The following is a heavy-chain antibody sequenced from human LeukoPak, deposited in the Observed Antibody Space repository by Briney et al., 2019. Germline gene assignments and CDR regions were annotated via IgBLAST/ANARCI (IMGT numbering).Heavy chain of an antibody. D-gene: IGHD6-19*01. Sequence: SVKVSCKASGGTFSSYAISWVRQAPGQGLEWMGGIIPIFGTANYAQKFQGRVTISADESTSTAYMELSSLRSEDTAVYYCAGDGIAVAGIDYYYMDVWGKGTTVTVSS. CDR2: IIPIFGTA. CDR1: GGTFSSYA. J-gene: IGHJ6*03. V-gene: IGHV1-69*13. CDR3: AGDGIAVAGIDYYYMDV.